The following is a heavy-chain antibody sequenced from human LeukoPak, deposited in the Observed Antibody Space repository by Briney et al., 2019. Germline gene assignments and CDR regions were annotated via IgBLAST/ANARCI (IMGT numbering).Heavy chain of an antibody. D-gene: IGHD2-21*02. Sequence: GGSLRVSCVASGFAFSAFAISWVRQAPGKGLEWVSAVSGSGGRTFYADSVRGRFTISRDNSKKTVFLQMDSLRAEDTAVYYCAKGGAAMTDAPHGDVVTTTPDGFDIWGQGRLPSVSS. J-gene: IGHJ3*02. V-gene: IGHV3-23*01. CDR1: GFAFSAFA. CDR3: AKGGAAMTDAPHGDVVTTTPDGFDI. CDR2: VSGSGGRT.